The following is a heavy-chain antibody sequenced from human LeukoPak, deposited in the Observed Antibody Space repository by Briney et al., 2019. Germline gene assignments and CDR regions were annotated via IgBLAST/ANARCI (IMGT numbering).Heavy chain of an antibody. CDR2: IYYSAST. Sequence: PSETLSLTCTVSGGSISSSSYYWGWIRQPPGKGLEWIGSIYYSASTYYNPSLKSRVTISVDTSKNQFSLKLSSVTAADTAVYYCARLYYDSSGYADYWGQGTLVTVSS. D-gene: IGHD3-22*01. V-gene: IGHV4-39*01. CDR3: ARLYYDSSGYADY. CDR1: GGSISSSSYY. J-gene: IGHJ4*02.